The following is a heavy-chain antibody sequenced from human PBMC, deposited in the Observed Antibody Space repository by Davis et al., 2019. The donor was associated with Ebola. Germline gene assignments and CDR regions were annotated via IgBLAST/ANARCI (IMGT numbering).Heavy chain of an antibody. V-gene: IGHV1-3*01. CDR3: ARRYCTNGVCPDY. CDR1: GYTFTSYA. J-gene: IGHJ4*02. D-gene: IGHD2-8*01. CDR2: INAGNGNT. Sequence: ASVKVSCKASGYTFTSYAMHWVRQAPGQRLEWMGWINAGNGNTKYSQKFQGRVTITRDTSASTAYMELSSLRSDDTAVYYCARRYCTNGVCPDYWGQGTLVTVSS.